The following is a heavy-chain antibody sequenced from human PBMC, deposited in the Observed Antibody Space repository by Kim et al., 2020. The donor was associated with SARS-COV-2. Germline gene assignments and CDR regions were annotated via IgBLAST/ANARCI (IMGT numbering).Heavy chain of an antibody. CDR2: ISGSGGST. Sequence: GGSLRLSCAASGFTFSSYAMSWVRQAPGKGLEWVSAISGSGGSTYYADSVKGRVTISRDNSKNTLYLQMNSLRAEDTAVYYCAKGERITMIVVVTLFDYWGQGTLVTVSS. J-gene: IGHJ4*02. CDR1: GFTFSSYA. D-gene: IGHD3-22*01. CDR3: AKGERITMIVVVTLFDY. V-gene: IGHV3-23*01.